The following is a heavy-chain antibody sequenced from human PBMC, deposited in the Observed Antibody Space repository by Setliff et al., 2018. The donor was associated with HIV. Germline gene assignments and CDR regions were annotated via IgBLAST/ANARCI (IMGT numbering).Heavy chain of an antibody. CDR3: ARQGGYNSPLMV. CDR2: IFDSGTT. V-gene: IGHV4-59*08. CDR1: GGSITSYY. D-gene: IGHD3-10*01. Sequence: PSETLSLTCTVSGGSITSYYWNWIRQSPGKGLEWIGYIFDSGTTKYNPSVTSRVTISVDASKNQFVLQLISVTAADTAVYYCARQGGYNSPLMVWGQGKLVTVSS. J-gene: IGHJ4*02.